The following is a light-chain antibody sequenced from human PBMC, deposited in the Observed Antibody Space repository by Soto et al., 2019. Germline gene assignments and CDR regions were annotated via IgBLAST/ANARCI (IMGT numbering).Light chain of an antibody. CDR2: GAS. V-gene: IGKV3-20*01. CDR1: QSVSNNY. Sequence: EVVLTQSPGTLSLSPRERATLSCRASQSVSNNYLAWYQHKPGQAPRLLIYGASNRAPGIPDRFSGSGSGPDFTLTISSREPEDFAVYYCQQYAASPRTFGQGTLVEVK. J-gene: IGKJ1*01. CDR3: QQYAASPRT.